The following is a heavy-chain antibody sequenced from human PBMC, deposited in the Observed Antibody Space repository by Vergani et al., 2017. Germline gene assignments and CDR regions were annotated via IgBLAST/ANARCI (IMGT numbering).Heavy chain of an antibody. V-gene: IGHV1-46*01. CDR3: ARDGGDFWSGYYPLH. CDR2: INPSGGST. J-gene: IGHJ1*01. Sequence: QDQLVQPGAEVKKPGASVKVSCKASGYTFTSYYMHWVRQAPGQGLEWMGIINPSGGSTSYAQKFQGRVTMTRDTSTSTVYMELSSLRSEDTAVYYCARDGGDFWSGYYPLHWGQGTLVTVSS. D-gene: IGHD3-3*01. CDR1: GYTFTSYY.